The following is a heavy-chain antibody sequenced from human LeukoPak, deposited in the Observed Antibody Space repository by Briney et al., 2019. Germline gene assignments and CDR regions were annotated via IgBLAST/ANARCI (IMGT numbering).Heavy chain of an antibody. CDR3: AKSPQAVLRFLEWLSSYYFDY. J-gene: IGHJ4*02. CDR2: ISGSGGST. Sequence: GGSLILSCAASGFTFSSYAMSWVRQAPGKGLEWVSAISGSGGSTYYADSVKGRFTISRDNSKNTLYLQMNSLRAEDTAVYYCAKSPQAVLRFLEWLSSYYFDYWGQGTLVTVSS. CDR1: GFTFSSYA. V-gene: IGHV3-23*01. D-gene: IGHD3-3*01.